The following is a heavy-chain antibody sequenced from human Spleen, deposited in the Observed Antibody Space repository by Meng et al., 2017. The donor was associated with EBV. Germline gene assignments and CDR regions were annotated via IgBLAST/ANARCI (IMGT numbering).Heavy chain of an antibody. CDR3: AKDGVGTRGYFDH. CDR2: IYYSGST. V-gene: IGHV4-39*07. J-gene: IGHJ4*02. D-gene: IGHD3-3*01. CDR1: GGAMRRSSYS. Sequence: HLHRQESGPALVKPSETLSPPCTVSGGAMRRSSYSWGWIRQSPGKGLEWIGNIYYSGSTYYNPSLKSRVTISVDTSKNQFALKLSSVTAADTAVYFCAKDGVGTRGYFDHWGQGALVTVSS.